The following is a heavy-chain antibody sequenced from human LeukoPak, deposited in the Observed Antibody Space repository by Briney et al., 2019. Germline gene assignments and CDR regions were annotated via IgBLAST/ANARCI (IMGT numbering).Heavy chain of an antibody. CDR2: ISGDGGST. V-gene: IGHV3-43*02. J-gene: IGHJ4*02. CDR1: GFTFSNYW. Sequence: GGSLRLSCAASGFTFSNYWMHWVRQAPGKGLEWVSLISGDGGSTYYADSVKGRFTISRDNSKNSLYLQMNSLRTEDTALYYCAKDISGGATSFDYWGQGTLVTVSS. CDR3: AKDISGGATSFDY. D-gene: IGHD1-26*01.